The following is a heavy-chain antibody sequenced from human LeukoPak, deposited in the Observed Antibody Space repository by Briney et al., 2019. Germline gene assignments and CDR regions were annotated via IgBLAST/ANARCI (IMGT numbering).Heavy chain of an antibody. CDR2: IYSGGRT. J-gene: IGHJ4*02. V-gene: IGHV3-53*01. CDR1: GFTVSTNF. D-gene: IGHD4-11*01. CDR3: ARTRVDTTTFDYFDY. Sequence: GGALRLSCVVSGFTVSTNFMSWVRQAPGERLEWGSVIYSGGRTYYADSVKGRFTISRDNSKNTLYLQMNSLRAEDTAVYYCARTRVDTTTFDYFDYWGQGTLVTVSS.